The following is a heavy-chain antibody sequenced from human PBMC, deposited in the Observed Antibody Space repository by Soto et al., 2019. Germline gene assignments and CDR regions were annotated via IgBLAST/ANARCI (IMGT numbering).Heavy chain of an antibody. CDR3: ARGPGRRRDIPVVVAATLSSFDY. D-gene: IGHD2-15*01. CDR2: ISTYNGDT. CDR1: GYTLTTYG. Sequence: QVQLVQSEAEVKNPGASVKVSCKASGYTLTTYGISWVRQAPGQGLEWMGWISTYNGDTSYAQNLQGRVSVTTDTSTSTAYMELRGLRSDDTAVYYCARGPGRRRDIPVVVAATLSSFDYWGQGTLVTVSS. V-gene: IGHV1-18*04. J-gene: IGHJ4*02.